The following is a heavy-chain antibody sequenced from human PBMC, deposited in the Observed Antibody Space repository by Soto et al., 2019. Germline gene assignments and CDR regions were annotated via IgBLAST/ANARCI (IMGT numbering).Heavy chain of an antibody. CDR3: AKEHDFWLPGDY. V-gene: IGHV3-23*01. J-gene: IGHJ4*02. D-gene: IGHD3-3*01. Sequence: EVQLLESGGNLVQPGGSLRLSCAASGFTFSSYTMHWVRQAPGKGLEWVSAISGSGDSTYYADSVKGRFTISRDNSKNTLCLQMNSLRGEDTAVYYCAKEHDFWLPGDYWGQGTLVTVSS. CDR1: GFTFSSYT. CDR2: ISGSGDST.